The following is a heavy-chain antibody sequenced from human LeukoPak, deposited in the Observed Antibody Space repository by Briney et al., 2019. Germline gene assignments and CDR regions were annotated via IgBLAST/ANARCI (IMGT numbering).Heavy chain of an antibody. D-gene: IGHD1-26*01. CDR1: GYMFTDYY. CDR2: LNSSGGST. J-gene: IGHJ4*02. CDR3: ARDRWELPYYFDY. V-gene: IGHV1-46*01. Sequence: GASVKVSCKISGYMFTDYYIHWVRQAPGQGLEWMGILNSSGGSTTYAQKFQGRITMTRDASTSTVYMELRSLRSEDTAVYYCARDRWELPYYFDYWGQGTLVTVSS.